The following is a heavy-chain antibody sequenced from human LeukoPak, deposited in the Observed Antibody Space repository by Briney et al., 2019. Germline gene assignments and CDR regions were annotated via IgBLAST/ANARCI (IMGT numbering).Heavy chain of an antibody. V-gene: IGHV3-74*01. Sequence: GGSLRLTCAASVFNFSSYWMHWVRQAPGKGLVWVSRINSDGSSTSYADSVKGRFTISRDNAKNTLYLQMNSLRAEDTAVYYCARDRRRYSGDYYEAFDIWGQGTMVTVSS. J-gene: IGHJ3*02. D-gene: IGHD1-26*01. CDR2: INSDGSST. CDR1: VFNFSSYW. CDR3: ARDRRRYSGDYYEAFDI.